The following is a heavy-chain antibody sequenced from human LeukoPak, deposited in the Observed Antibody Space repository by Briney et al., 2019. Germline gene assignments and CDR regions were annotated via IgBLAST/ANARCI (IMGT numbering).Heavy chain of an antibody. V-gene: IGHV3-30*02. J-gene: IGHJ6*03. Sequence: GGSLRLSCAASGFTFSSYGMHWVRQAPGKGLEWVAFIRYDGSNKYYADSVKGRFTISRDNSKNTLYLQMSSLRAEDTAVYYCAKDSAYDFWSGYYYYMDVWGKGTTVTVSS. D-gene: IGHD3-3*01. CDR1: GFTFSSYG. CDR2: IRYDGSNK. CDR3: AKDSAYDFWSGYYYYMDV.